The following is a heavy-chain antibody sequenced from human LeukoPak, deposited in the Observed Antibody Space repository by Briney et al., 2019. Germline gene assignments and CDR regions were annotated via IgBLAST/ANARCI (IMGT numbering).Heavy chain of an antibody. Sequence: PGGSLRLSCAASGFTFSSYSMNWVRQAPGKGLEWVSSISSSSSYIKYADSVKGRFTISRDNAKNSLYLQMNSLRAEDTAVYYCARDNDYGDYYELDYWGQGTLVTVSS. CDR2: ISSSSSYI. CDR3: ARDNDYGDYYELDY. V-gene: IGHV3-21*01. D-gene: IGHD4-17*01. CDR1: GFTFSSYS. J-gene: IGHJ4*02.